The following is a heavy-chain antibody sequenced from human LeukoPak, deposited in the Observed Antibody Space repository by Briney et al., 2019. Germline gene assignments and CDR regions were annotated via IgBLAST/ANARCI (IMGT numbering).Heavy chain of an antibody. CDR3: AKDPSYSSSSDYFDY. Sequence: QPSETLSLTCTVSGGSISSSNYYWGWIRQAPGKGLKWVSCISGGGGSTYYADSVKGRFTISRDNSKNTLYLQMNSLRAEDTAVYYCAKDPSYSSSSDYFDYWGQGTLVTVSS. J-gene: IGHJ4*02. D-gene: IGHD6-6*01. CDR2: ISGGGGST. V-gene: IGHV3-23*01. CDR1: GGSISSSNYY.